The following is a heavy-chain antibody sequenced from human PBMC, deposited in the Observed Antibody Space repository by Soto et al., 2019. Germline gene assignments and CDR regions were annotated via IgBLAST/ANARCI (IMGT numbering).Heavy chain of an antibody. D-gene: IGHD2-21*02. J-gene: IGHJ5*02. V-gene: IGHV5-51*01. CDR3: ARGYFDSRDGYDL. CDR1: GHLFNNHW. CDR2: IFTRDSET. Sequence: PGESLKISCKGPGHLFNNHWIGWVRQTPGKGLEWMGLIFTRDSETKTSPSFQGHVSFSVDNSINTVYLQWTSLKTTDTGIYFCARGYFDSRDGYDLCGQGXLVTVPQ.